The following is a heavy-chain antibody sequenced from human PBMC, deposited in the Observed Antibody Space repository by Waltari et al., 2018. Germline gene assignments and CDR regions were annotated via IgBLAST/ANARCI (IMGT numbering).Heavy chain of an antibody. CDR3: ARAVNYYGSGSYYGMDV. D-gene: IGHD3-10*01. J-gene: IGHJ6*02. CDR2: TRNKARSTTT. V-gene: IGHV3-72*01. Sequence: EVQLVESGGGLVQPGGSLRLSCAASGFTFSDHYMDWVRQAPGKGREWVGRTRNKARSTTTEYAASVKGRFTISRDDSKNSLYLQMNSLKTEDTAVYYCARAVNYYGSGSYYGMDVWGQGTTVTVSS. CDR1: GFTFSDHY.